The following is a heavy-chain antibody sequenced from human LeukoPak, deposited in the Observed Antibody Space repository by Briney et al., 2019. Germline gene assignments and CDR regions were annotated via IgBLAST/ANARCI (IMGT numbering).Heavy chain of an antibody. CDR2: INWNGGST. CDR3: ARGGYYDILTGYYSPYYYYYYMDV. J-gene: IGHJ6*03. Sequence: GGSLRLSCAASGFTFDDYGMSWVRQAPGKGLEWVSGINWNGGSTGYADSVKGRFTISRDNAKNSLYLQMNSLRAEDTALYYCARGGYYDILTGYYSPYYYYYYMDVWGKGTTVTVCS. D-gene: IGHD3-9*01. CDR1: GFTFDDYG. V-gene: IGHV3-20*04.